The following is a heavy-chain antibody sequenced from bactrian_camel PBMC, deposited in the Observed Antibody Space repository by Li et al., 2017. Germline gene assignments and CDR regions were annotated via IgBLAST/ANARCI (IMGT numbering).Heavy chain of an antibody. Sequence: HVQLVESGGGSVQAGGSLTLSCAVSGYTYSLSTYSYYCLGWFRQAPGKECELVSAISRNGSPYYSDSAKGRFTISRDNAKRTLYLQMNNLRPEDTGVYYCTADPFAVVAGSRTCAGAWSQGTQVTVS. CDR3: TADPFAVVAGSRTCAGA. D-gene: IGHD6*01. CDR2: ISRNGSP. CDR1: GYTYSLSTYSYYC. V-gene: IGHV3S53*01. J-gene: IGHJ6*01.